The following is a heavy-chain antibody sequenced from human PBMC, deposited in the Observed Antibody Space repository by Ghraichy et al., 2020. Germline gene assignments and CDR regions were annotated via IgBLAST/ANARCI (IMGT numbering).Heavy chain of an antibody. CDR1: FFITFKNYG. V-gene: IGHV3-30*03. CDR2: VSYDGTRT. CDR3: ATDRLTTSFYFYGMDV. D-gene: IGHD4/OR15-4a*01. J-gene: IGHJ6*02. Sequence: GGSLRLSCDASFFITFKNYGMHWVRQAPGKGLEWLAAVSYDGTRTYYADSVKGRLTVFRDNSKDTLFLQMNSLRPEDTAVYYCATDRLTTSFYFYGMDVWGPGTTVTVSS.